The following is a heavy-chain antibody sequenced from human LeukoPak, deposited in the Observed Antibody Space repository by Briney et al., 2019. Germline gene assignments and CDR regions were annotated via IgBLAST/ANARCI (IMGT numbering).Heavy chain of an antibody. V-gene: IGHV3-23*01. CDR1: GFTFNKYG. CDR3: AKSLGMITFGGVIGKALDY. D-gene: IGHD3-16*02. Sequence: GGSLRLSCAASGFTFNKYGLTWVRQAPGKGLEWVSAISGSGGSPYYADSVKGRFTISRDNSKNTLYLQMNSLRVDDTAVYYCAKSLGMITFGGVIGKALDYWGQGTLVTVSS. CDR2: ISGSGGSP. J-gene: IGHJ4*02.